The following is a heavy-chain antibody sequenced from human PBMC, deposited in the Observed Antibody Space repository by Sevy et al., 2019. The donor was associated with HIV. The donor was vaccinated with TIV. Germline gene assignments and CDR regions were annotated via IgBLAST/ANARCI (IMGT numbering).Heavy chain of an antibody. CDR1: GDSFSGYT. Sequence: ASVKVSCKSSGDSFSGYTIIWVRQAPGQGLEWMGGFIPIAGPAGPTNSAQNFQDRATITADISTHTAYMELSSLRSEDTALYFCARASSCGGDCYYLQYWVQGTLVTVSS. J-gene: IGHJ1*01. CDR3: ARASSCGGDCYYLQY. V-gene: IGHV1-69*06. CDR2: FIPIAGPAGPT. D-gene: IGHD2-21*02.